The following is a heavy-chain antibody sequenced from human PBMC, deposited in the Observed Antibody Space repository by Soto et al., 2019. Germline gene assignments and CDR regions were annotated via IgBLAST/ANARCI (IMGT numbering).Heavy chain of an antibody. CDR3: AHMKARTWCSSLYYFDY. CDR2: IYWDDDK. CDR1: GFSLSTSGVG. D-gene: IGHD6-13*01. Sequence: QITLKESGPTLVKPTQTLTLTCTFTGFSLSTSGVGVGWIRQPPGKALEWLALIYWDDDKRYGPSLKSSLTVTKDSSKNQVVLTMTNMVAVDTATYYCAHMKARTWCSSLYYFDYWGQGPMVTVSS. J-gene: IGHJ4*02. V-gene: IGHV2-5*05.